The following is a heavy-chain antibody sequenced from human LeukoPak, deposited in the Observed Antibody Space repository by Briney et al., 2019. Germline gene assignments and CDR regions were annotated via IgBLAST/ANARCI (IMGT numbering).Heavy chain of an antibody. V-gene: IGHV3-20*04. D-gene: IGHD1-26*01. CDR3: AFPCGSVGAQY. J-gene: IGHJ4*02. CDR1: GFTSDDYG. Sequence: GGSLRLSCAASGFTSDDYGMSWVRQAPGRGLEWVSGINWNGGSTGYADSVKGRFTISRDNAKKSLYLQMNSLRAEDTAVYYCAFPCGSVGAQYWGQGTLVTVSS. CDR2: INWNGGST.